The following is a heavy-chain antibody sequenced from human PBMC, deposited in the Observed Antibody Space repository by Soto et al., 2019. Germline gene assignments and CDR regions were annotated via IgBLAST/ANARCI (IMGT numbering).Heavy chain of an antibody. D-gene: IGHD1-26*01. Sequence: GGSLRLSCASSGFTFSNVWLSWVRQGPGKGLEWLGRIKSRTENETTDYASPARGRFIISRDDSKNMLYLQLNSLKSEDTGVYYCVRVGVGIGNHFDSWGRGTLVTVSS. V-gene: IGHV3-15*01. CDR3: VRVGVGIGNHFDS. J-gene: IGHJ4*02. CDR2: IKSRTENETT. CDR1: GFTFSNVW.